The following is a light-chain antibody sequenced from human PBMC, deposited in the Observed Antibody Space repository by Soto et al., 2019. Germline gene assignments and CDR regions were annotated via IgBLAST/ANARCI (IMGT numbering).Light chain of an antibody. CDR3: QQSYSNPLS. CDR1: QSISSS. J-gene: IGKJ4*01. CDR2: AAS. Sequence: DIQMTQSPSSLSASVGDRVTSTCRASQSISSSVNWYQQKPGKAPQLLIYAASSLQSGVPSRFSGGGSGTDFTLTISSLQPEDFATYYCQQSYSNPLSFGGGTEVDIK. V-gene: IGKV1-39*01.